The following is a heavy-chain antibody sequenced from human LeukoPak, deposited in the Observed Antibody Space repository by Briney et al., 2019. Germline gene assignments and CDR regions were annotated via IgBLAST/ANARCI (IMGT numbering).Heavy chain of an antibody. D-gene: IGHD3-22*01. V-gene: IGHV3-30*02. CDR1: GFTLSSYV. CDR2: IRYDWSNI. J-gene: IGHJ4*02. CDR3: ASDTGFYESSGYYPFDF. Sequence: RGSPRHSPAASGFTLSSYVAHWGRQAPGERLGWVAFIRYDWSNIYCAGSVKGRFINSRDNSKNILSQQMNSLRTEDTAVYYGASDTGFYESSGYYPFDFWGQGTLVTISS.